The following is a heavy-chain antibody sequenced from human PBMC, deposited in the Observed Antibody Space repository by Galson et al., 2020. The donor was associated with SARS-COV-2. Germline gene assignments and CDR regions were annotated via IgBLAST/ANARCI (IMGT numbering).Heavy chain of an antibody. CDR1: GYTFTSYG. Sequence: ASVKVSCKASGYTFTSYGISWVRQAPGQGLEWMGWISAYNGNTNYAQKLQGRVTMTTDTSTSTAYMELRSLRSDDTAVYYCARDRLVDYYYGMDVWGQGTMVTVSS. V-gene: IGHV1-18*04. D-gene: IGHD3-10*01. CDR3: ARDRLVDYYYGMDV. CDR2: ISAYNGNT. J-gene: IGHJ6*02.